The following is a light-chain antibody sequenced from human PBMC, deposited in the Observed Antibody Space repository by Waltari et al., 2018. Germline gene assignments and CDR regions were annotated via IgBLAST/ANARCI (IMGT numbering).Light chain of an antibody. CDR2: DVF. CDR1: QSVSSY. J-gene: IGKJ5*01. Sequence: EIVLTQSPATLSLSPGERATLSCRASQSVSSYLAWYQHKPGQAPSLIIYDVFRRATAIPARFTGSGSGTDFTLTISSLEPEDFAVYYCQQRSTLPITFGQGTRLEI. V-gene: IGKV3-11*01. CDR3: QQRSTLPIT.